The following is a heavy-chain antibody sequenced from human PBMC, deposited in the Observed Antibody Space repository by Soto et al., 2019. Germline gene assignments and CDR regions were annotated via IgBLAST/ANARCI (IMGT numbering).Heavy chain of an antibody. CDR2: ISGTGGDT. CDR1: GFTFSNYA. V-gene: IGHV3-23*01. Sequence: EVHLLESGGGLVQPGGSLRLSCAASGFTFSNYAMTWVRQAPGKGLEWVSVISGTGGDTNNADSAKGRFTTSRDNSKNTLYLQMNSLRAEDTAVYYCAKRAFYGSGIPNYYGMDVWGQGTAVIVSS. J-gene: IGHJ6*02. CDR3: AKRAFYGSGIPNYYGMDV. D-gene: IGHD3-10*01.